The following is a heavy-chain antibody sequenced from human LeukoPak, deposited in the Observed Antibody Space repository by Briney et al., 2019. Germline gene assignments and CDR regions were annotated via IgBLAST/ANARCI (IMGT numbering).Heavy chain of an antibody. CDR1: GGTFSSYA. V-gene: IGHV1-69*05. CDR3: ARAFAGDIVVVPAAEDAFDI. D-gene: IGHD2-2*01. Sequence: SVKVSCKASGGTFSSYAISWVRQAPGQGLEWMGGIIPIFGTANYAQKFQGRVTITTDESTSTAYMELSSLRSEDTAVYYCARAFAGDIVVVPAAEDAFDIWGQGTMVTVSS. CDR2: IIPIFGTA. J-gene: IGHJ3*02.